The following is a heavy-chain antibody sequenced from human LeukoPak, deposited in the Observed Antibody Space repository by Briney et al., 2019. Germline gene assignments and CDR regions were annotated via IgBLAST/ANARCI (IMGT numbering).Heavy chain of an antibody. V-gene: IGHV1-46*01. D-gene: IGHD3-3*01. CDR1: GYTFTSYY. J-gene: IGHJ6*03. Sequence: ASVKVSCKASGYTFTSYYMHWVRQAPGQGLEWMGTINPSGGSTSYAQKFQGRVTMTRDMSTSTVYMELSSLRSEDTAVYYCARGSVTIFGVAAYYMDVWGKGTTVTVSS. CDR2: INPSGGST. CDR3: ARGSVTIFGVAAYYMDV.